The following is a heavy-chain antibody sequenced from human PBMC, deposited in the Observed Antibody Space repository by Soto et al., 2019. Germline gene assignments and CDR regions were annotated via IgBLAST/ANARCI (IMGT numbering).Heavy chain of an antibody. Sequence: QVQLLESGPGLVKPSETLSLTCSVSLDSISNSYWTWIRQPAGKGLEWIGHIYSSGNANYNPSLKSRVTMSLDTSKNQFSLRIKSVTAADTAIYYCAKGRGFYSDNYFDPWGQGTQVTVSS. CDR2: IYSSGNA. D-gene: IGHD3-22*01. CDR1: LDSISNSY. CDR3: AKGRGFYSDNYFDP. J-gene: IGHJ5*02. V-gene: IGHV4-4*07.